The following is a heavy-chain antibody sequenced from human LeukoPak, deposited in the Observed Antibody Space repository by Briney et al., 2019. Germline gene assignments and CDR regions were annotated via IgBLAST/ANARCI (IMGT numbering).Heavy chain of an antibody. J-gene: IGHJ4*02. CDR2: MYSGGST. V-gene: IGHV3-53*05. Sequence: PGGSLRLSCAVSGFTVSSNYMNWVRQAPGKGLEWVSVMYSGGSTYYADSVKGRFTISRDNSKNTLYLQMNSLRAEDTAVYYCSRSRPKFKDFDYWGQGTLVTVSS. CDR3: SRSRPKFKDFDY. CDR1: GFTVSSNY.